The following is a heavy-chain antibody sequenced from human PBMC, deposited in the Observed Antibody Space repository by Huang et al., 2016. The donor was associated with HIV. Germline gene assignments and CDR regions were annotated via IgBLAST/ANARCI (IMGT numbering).Heavy chain of an antibody. Sequence: QVQLVQSGAEVKKPGSSVKVSCKASGGTFSSYTISWVRQDPGQGLEWMGGIIPVFGAANYAQKCQGRVTITADESTSTAYMELSSLRSEDTAVYYCARGRDCSSTSCYTPDYYYYYGMDVWGQGTTVTVSS. V-gene: IGHV1-69*01. CDR2: IIPVFGAA. D-gene: IGHD2-2*02. CDR3: ARGRDCSSTSCYTPDYYYYYGMDV. CDR1: GGTFSSYT. J-gene: IGHJ6*02.